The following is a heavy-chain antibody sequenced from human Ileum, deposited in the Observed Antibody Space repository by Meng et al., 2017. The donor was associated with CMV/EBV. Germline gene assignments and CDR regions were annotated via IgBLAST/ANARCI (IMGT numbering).Heavy chain of an antibody. CDR3: ARDWGSVGIYNWFDP. CDR2: IRYDGNNE. D-gene: IGHD3-16*01. V-gene: IGHV3-30*02. Sequence: SGFTFRGYGMHWVRQAPGKGLEWVAFIRYDGNNEYHADSVKGRFAISRDNSENTLYLQMSSLRAEDTAVYYCARDWGSVGIYNWFDPWGQGTLVTVSS. J-gene: IGHJ5*02. CDR1: GFTFRGYG.